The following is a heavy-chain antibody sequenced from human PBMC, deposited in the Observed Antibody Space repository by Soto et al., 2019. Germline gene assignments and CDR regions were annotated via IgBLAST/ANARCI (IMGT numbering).Heavy chain of an antibody. CDR3: ARDGGYYSNY. V-gene: IGHV1-18*01. CDR1: GYTFTSYG. Sequence: QVQLVQSGAEVKKPGASVKVSCKASGYTFTSYGISWVRQAPGQGLEWMGWISASNGNTNYAQKLPGRVTMTPGTSTSTAYMELRSLRSDTTAVDSCARDGGYYSNYWGQGTLVTASS. D-gene: IGHD3-22*01. J-gene: IGHJ4*02. CDR2: ISASNGNT.